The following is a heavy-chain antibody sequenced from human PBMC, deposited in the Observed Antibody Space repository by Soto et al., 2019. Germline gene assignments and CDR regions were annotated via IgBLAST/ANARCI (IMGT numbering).Heavy chain of an antibody. V-gene: IGHV3-23*01. Sequence: GGSLRLSCAASGFTFSSYAMSWVRQAPGKGLEWVSAISGSGGSTYYADSVKGRFTISRDNSKNTLYLQMNSLRAEDMAVYYCAKVFVGSSGWYKRGYFDYWGQGTLVTVSS. CDR2: ISGSGGST. CDR1: GFTFSSYA. D-gene: IGHD6-19*01. CDR3: AKVFVGSSGWYKRGYFDY. J-gene: IGHJ4*02.